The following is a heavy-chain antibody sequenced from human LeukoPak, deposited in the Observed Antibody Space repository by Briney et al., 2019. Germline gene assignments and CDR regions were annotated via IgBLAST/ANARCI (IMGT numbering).Heavy chain of an antibody. CDR3: AAGDYGDGPDY. V-gene: IGHV1-18*01. CDR1: GYTFATSG. Sequence: ASVNVSCKASGYTFATSGISWVRQAPGQRLEWMGWISPESGNAHYPQRVQGRVTMTTDKSTSTAYMELRSLRSDDTAVYYCAAGDYGDGPDYWGQGTLVTVSS. J-gene: IGHJ4*02. D-gene: IGHD4-17*01. CDR2: ISPESGNA.